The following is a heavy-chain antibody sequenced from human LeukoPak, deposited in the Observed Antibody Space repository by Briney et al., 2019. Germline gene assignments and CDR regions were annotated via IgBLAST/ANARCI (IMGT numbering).Heavy chain of an antibody. Sequence: GGSLRLSCAASGFTISSYWMSWLRQAPGKGLEWVVNINQDGSEKYFVDSVKGRFTISRDNSKNTLYLQMNSLRAEDTAVYYCAKEYSGSFSPFPSYFDYWGQGTLVTVSS. J-gene: IGHJ4*02. D-gene: IGHD1-26*01. CDR3: AKEYSGSFSPFPSYFDY. V-gene: IGHV3-7*03. CDR2: INQDGSEK. CDR1: GFTISSYW.